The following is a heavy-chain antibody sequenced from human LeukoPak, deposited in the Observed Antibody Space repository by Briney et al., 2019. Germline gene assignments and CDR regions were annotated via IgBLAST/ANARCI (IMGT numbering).Heavy chain of an antibody. J-gene: IGHJ4*02. CDR2: LSGSGGST. CDR3: AKGYTVTATYFDY. Sequence: TGRSLRLSCAASGFTFSSYAISWVRQAPGKGLEWVSGLSGSGGSTYYADSVKGRFTISRDNFKNTLYLHMNSLRAEDTAVYYCAKGYTVTATYFDYWGQGTLVTVSS. CDR1: GFTFSSYA. V-gene: IGHV3-23*01. D-gene: IGHD4-17*01.